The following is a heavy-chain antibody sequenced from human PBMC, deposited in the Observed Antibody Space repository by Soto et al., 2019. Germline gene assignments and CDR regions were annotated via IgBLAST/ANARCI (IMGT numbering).Heavy chain of an antibody. CDR3: AREGSYGYSVGLNYYYAMDV. Sequence: QVQLVQSGAEVKKPGASVKVSCKASGYTFTNYGLSWVRQAPGQGLEWMGWINVYNDNTNYAQKLQGRVTMTTDTSTSTAYMELRSLRSDDTAVYYCAREGSYGYSVGLNYYYAMDVWGQGTTVTVSS. J-gene: IGHJ6*02. V-gene: IGHV1-18*01. D-gene: IGHD5-18*01. CDR1: GYTFTNYG. CDR2: INVYNDNT.